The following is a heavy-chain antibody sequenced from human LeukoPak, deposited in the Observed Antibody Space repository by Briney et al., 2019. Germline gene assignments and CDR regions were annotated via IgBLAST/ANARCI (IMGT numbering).Heavy chain of an antibody. CDR1: GYSIGSGYY. CDR2: IYHSGST. J-gene: IGHJ6*03. V-gene: IGHV4-38-2*01. D-gene: IGHD1-7*01. Sequence: SETLSLTXAVSGYSIGSGYYWGWIRQPPGKGLEWIGSIYHSGSTYYNPSLKSRVTISVDTSKNQFSLKLSSVTAADTAVYYCASAKYNWNYVDYYYYYMDVWGKGTTVTVSS. CDR3: ASAKYNWNYVDYYYYYMDV.